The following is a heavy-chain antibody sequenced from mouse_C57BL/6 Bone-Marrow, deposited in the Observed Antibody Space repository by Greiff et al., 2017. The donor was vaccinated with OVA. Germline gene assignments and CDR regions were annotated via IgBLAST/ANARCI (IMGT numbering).Heavy chain of an antibody. CDR2: GQGLEWIG. D-gene: IGHD2-1*01. V-gene: IGHV1-87*01. Sequence: VKLQESGPELARPWASVKISCQAFYTFSRRVHFAIRDTNYWMQWVKQRPGQGLEWIGAIYPGNGDTSYNQKFKGKATLTADKSSSTAYMQLSSLTSEDSAVYYCAIYYGNYVHWYFDVWGTGTTVTVSS. CDR1: YTFSRRVH. CDR3: SEDSAVYYCAIYYGNYVHWYFDV. J-gene: IGHJ1*03.